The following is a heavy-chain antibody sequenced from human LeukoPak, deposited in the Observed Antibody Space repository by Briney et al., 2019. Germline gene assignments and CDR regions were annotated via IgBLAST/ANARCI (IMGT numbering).Heavy chain of an antibody. CDR2: ISHSGTT. V-gene: IGHV4-38-2*02. CDR1: GYSISSGHF. CDR3: ARDQEVLLWFVAFDI. D-gene: IGHD3-10*01. Sequence: SETLSLTCAVSGYSISSGHFWGWIRQPPGKGLEWIGSISHSGTTYYNPSLKSRITISIDTSKNRFSLNVSSMTAADTAVYYCARDQEVLLWFVAFDIWGQGTMVTVSS. J-gene: IGHJ3*02.